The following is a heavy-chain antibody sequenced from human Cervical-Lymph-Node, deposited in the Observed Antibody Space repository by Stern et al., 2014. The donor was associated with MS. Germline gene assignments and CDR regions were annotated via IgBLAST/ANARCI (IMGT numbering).Heavy chain of an antibody. J-gene: IGHJ5*02. D-gene: IGHD1-26*01. Sequence: VQLVESGPGLVKPSQTLSLTCTVSGGSISSSGYYWSWIRQPADKGLEWIGRIHDSGSTYYHPSLKGRVTISMDTDKNPFSLKLPSVTAADTAVYYCATTRWDLFTWNWFDPWGQGTLVTVSS. CDR1: GGSISSSGYY. CDR3: ATTRWDLFTWNWFDP. CDR2: IHDSGST. V-gene: IGHV4-61*02.